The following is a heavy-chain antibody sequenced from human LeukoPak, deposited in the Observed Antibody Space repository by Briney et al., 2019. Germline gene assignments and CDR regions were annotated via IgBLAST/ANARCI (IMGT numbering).Heavy chain of an antibody. V-gene: IGHV4-4*02. CDR1: GGSISSSYW. Sequence: PSGTLSLTCAVSGGSISSSYWWTWVRQPPGKGLEWIGEIYHSGSTNYNPSLKSRLTISVDTSKNQFSLQLSSVTAADTAVYYCARRVGIYYGSGSYYNRNPFDYWGQGTLVTVSS. J-gene: IGHJ4*02. CDR2: IYHSGST. D-gene: IGHD3-10*01. CDR3: ARRVGIYYGSGSYYNRNPFDY.